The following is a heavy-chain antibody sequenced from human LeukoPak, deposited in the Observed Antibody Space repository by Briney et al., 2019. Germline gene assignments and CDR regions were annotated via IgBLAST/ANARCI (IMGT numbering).Heavy chain of an antibody. CDR1: GGSFSGYY. V-gene: IGHV4-34*01. CDR2: INHSGST. Sequence: PSETLSLTCAVYGGSFSGYYWSWIRQPPGKGLEWIGEINHSGSTNYNPSLKSRVTISVDTSKNQFSLNLTSVTAADTAVYYCARLKSPSYGASNFDYWGQGTLVTVSS. CDR3: ARLKSPSYGASNFDY. D-gene: IGHD3-16*01. J-gene: IGHJ4*02.